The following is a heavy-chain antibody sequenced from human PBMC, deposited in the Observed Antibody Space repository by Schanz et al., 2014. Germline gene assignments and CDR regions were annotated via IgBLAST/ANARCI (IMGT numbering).Heavy chain of an antibody. CDR3: VREENYPSFLGYYCYMDV. D-gene: IGHD3-10*01. V-gene: IGHV3-30*19. Sequence: QVQVVESGGGVVQPGRSLRLSCVASGFTFNNYGMHWVRQAPGKGLGWVAVIWHDGSGKYYADSVKGRFTISRDNSKSMLFLEMSSLRVEDTAVYYCVREENYPSFLGYYCYMDVWGKGTSVTVSS. CDR1: GFTFNNYG. J-gene: IGHJ6*03. CDR2: IWHDGSGK.